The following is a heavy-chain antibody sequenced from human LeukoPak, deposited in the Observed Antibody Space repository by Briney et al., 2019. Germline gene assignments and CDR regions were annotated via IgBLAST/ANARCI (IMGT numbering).Heavy chain of an antibody. J-gene: IGHJ4*02. D-gene: IGHD6-19*01. V-gene: IGHV3-30*02. CDR3: GGSGWSGGPFDT. CDR1: GFTFSSYG. CDR2: IRYDGSNK. Sequence: GGSLRLSCAASGFTFSSYGMHWVRQAPGKGLEWVAFIRYDGSNKYYEDSVKGRFTISRDNSKNTLYLQMNSLRAEDTAVYYCGGSGWSGGPFDTWGQGTLVTVSS.